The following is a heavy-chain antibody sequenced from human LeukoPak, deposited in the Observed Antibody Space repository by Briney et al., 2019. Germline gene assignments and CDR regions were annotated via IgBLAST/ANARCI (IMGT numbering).Heavy chain of an antibody. CDR3: ARRGTGHGMDV. J-gene: IGHJ6*02. V-gene: IGHV3-74*01. Sequence: GGSLRLSCAASRFTFSSYAMTWVRQAPGKGLVWVSRINNDGSSASYVDSVKGRFTLSRDNAKNTLFLQMNSLRAEDTAVYYCARRGTGHGMDVWGQGTTVIVSS. D-gene: IGHD1-1*01. CDR2: INNDGSSA. CDR1: RFTFSSYA.